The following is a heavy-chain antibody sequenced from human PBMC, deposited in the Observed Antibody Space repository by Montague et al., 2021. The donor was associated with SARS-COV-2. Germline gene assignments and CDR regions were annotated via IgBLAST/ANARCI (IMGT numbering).Heavy chain of an antibody. J-gene: IGHJ6*02. D-gene: IGHD2-2*01. CDR3: ARTVVVPAAMSRYYGMDV. CDR2: IYISGST. CDR1: GGPISSGSYY. V-gene: IGHV4-61*02. Sequence: TLSLTCSVSGGPISSGSYYWSWIRQPAGKGLEWIGRIYISGSTNYNPSLKSRVTMSVDTSKNQFSLKLSAVTAADTAVYYCARTVVVPAAMSRYYGMDVRGQGTSVTVSS.